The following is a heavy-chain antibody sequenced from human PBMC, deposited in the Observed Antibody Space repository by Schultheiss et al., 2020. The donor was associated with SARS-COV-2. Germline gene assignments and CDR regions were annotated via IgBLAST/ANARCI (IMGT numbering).Heavy chain of an antibody. CDR3: ATDLAGKEDH. J-gene: IGHJ4*02. V-gene: IGHV3-74*01. D-gene: IGHD3-10*01. CDR1: GFSVSTYW. CDR2: MNEDGSVT. Sequence: GGSLRLSCAASGFSVSTYWMHWVRQAPGKGPEWVSRMNEDGSVTTYADSVKGRFTISRDNAKETLYLEMNSLRPEDTAVYYCATDLAGKEDHWGQGTLVTVSS.